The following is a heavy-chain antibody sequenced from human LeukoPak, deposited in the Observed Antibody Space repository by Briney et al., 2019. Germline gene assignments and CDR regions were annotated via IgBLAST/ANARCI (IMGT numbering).Heavy chain of an antibody. CDR1: GGSFSGYY. D-gene: IGHD2-2*01. CDR2: INHSGST. V-gene: IGHV4-34*01. Sequence: SETLSLTCAVYGGSFSGYYWSWIRQPPGKGLEWIGEINHSGSTNYNPSLKSRVTISVDTSKNQFSLKLSSVTAADTAVYYCARGNNRDIVVVPAAPYFDYWGQGTLVTVSS. CDR3: ARGNNRDIVVVPAAPYFDY. J-gene: IGHJ4*02.